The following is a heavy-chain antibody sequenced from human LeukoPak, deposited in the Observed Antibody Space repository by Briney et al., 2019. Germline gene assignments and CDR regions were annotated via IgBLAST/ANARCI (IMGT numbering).Heavy chain of an antibody. CDR3: ARVGRELTIDY. V-gene: IGHV3-74*01. J-gene: IGHJ4*02. D-gene: IGHD1-26*01. CDR2: INSDGSST. CDR1: GFTFSSYW. Sequence: PGGSLRLSCAASGFTFSSYWMHWVRQAPGKGLVWVSRINSDGSSTSYADSMKGRFTTSRDNAKNTLYLQMNSLRAEDTAVYYCARVGRELTIDYWGQGTLVTVSS.